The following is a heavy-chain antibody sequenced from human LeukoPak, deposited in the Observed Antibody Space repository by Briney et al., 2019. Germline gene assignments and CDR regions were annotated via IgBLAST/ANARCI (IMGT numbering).Heavy chain of an antibody. D-gene: IGHD3-10*01. CDR2: ISYDGGNK. Sequence: GGSLRLSCAASGFTFSSYAMHWVRQAPGKGLEWVAVISYDGGNKYYADSVKGRFTISRDNSKNTLYLQMNSLRAEDTAVYYCARSSDEPAMVRVDYWGQGTLVTVSS. CDR3: ARSSDEPAMVRVDY. V-gene: IGHV3-30-3*01. J-gene: IGHJ4*02. CDR1: GFTFSSYA.